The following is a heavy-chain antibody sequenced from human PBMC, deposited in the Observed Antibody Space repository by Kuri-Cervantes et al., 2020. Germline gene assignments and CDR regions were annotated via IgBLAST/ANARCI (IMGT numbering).Heavy chain of an antibody. CDR3: ARERTDSADDYGDYVDSKEYYFDY. CDR1: GFTFSSYW. Sequence: LSLTCAASGFTFSSYWMSWVRQAPGKGLEWVANIKQDGSEKYYVDSVKGRFTISRDNAKNSLYLQMNSLRAEDTAVYYCARERTDSADDYGDYVDSKEYYFDYWGQGTLVTV. D-gene: IGHD4-17*01. CDR2: IKQDGSEK. J-gene: IGHJ4*02. V-gene: IGHV3-7*01.